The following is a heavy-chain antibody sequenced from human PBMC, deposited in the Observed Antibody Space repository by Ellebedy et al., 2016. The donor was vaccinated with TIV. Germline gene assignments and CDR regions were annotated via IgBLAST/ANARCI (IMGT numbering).Heavy chain of an antibody. CDR2: ISSSDSTI. CDR3: ARDHPYGSGSYPFDY. Sequence: GGSLRLSXAASGFTFSDYYMSWIRQAPGKGLEWVSYISSSDSTIYYADSVKGRFTISRDNAKNSLYLQMNSLRVEDTAVYYCARDHPYGSGSYPFDYWGQGTLVTVSS. J-gene: IGHJ4*02. D-gene: IGHD3-10*01. V-gene: IGHV3-11*01. CDR1: GFTFSDYY.